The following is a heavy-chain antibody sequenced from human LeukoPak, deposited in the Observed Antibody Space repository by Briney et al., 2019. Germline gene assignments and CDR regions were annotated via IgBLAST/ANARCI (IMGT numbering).Heavy chain of an antibody. Sequence: PSETLSLTCAVSGGSISSSNWWSWVRQPPGKGLEWIGEIYHSGSTNYNPSLKSRVTISVDTSKNQFSLKLSSVTAADTAVYYCARRSGNSEDYWGQGTLVTVSS. CDR3: ARRSGNSEDY. CDR1: GGSISSSNW. J-gene: IGHJ4*02. D-gene: IGHD4-23*01. V-gene: IGHV4-4*02. CDR2: IYHSGST.